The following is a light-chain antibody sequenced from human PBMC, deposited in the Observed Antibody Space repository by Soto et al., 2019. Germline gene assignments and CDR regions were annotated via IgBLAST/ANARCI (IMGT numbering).Light chain of an antibody. J-gene: IGKJ1*01. V-gene: IGKV3-15*01. CDR1: QSVSSK. Sequence: EVKMTQSLATLSVSPGEGATLSCRASQSVSSKLAWYQQKPGQAPRLLIYGASTRATGIPARFSGTGSGTEFTLIISSLQSEDSAVYYCQQYNSWLWTFGQGTNVDI. CDR2: GAS. CDR3: QQYNSWLWT.